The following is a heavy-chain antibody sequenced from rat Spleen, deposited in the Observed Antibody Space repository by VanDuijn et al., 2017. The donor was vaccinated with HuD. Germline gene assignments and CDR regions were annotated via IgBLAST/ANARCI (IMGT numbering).Heavy chain of an antibody. Sequence: EVQLVESDGGLVQPGRSLKLSCAASGFTFSDYYMAWVRQAPTKGLEWVATISYDVSNTNYRDSVKGRFTISRDNAKSTLYLQMDSLRSEDTATYYCARSVFDYWGQGVMVTVSS. CDR1: GFTFSDYY. CDR2: ISYDVSNT. CDR3: ARSVFDY. J-gene: IGHJ2*01. V-gene: IGHV5-29*01.